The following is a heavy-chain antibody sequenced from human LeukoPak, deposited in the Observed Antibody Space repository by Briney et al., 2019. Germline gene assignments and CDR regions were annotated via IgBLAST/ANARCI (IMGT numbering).Heavy chain of an antibody. D-gene: IGHD1-1*01. V-gene: IGHV4-59*08. Sequence: SETLSLTCTVSGGSMSSYHWSWIRQPPGKGLEWIGCIYNSGNTYYNTSLKSRVTISADTSNNQCSLRLSSVTAADTAVYYCARHTPGTTLDIWGQGTMVTVSS. CDR2: IYNSGNT. J-gene: IGHJ3*02. CDR3: ARHTPGTTLDI. CDR1: GGSMSSYH.